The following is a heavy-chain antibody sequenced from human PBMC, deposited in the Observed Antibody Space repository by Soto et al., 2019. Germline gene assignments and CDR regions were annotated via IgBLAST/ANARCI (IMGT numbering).Heavy chain of an antibody. V-gene: IGHV1-2*02. J-gene: IGHJ4*02. Sequence: ASVKVSCKASGYTFSDCYIHWVRQAPGQGLEWMGWINPNSGGTKYAPKFQGGVTMTRDTSITTAYMELSRLRSGDTAVFYCAREPATAKPEGVDFWGQGTLVTVSS. CDR1: GYTFSDCY. CDR2: INPNSGGT. D-gene: IGHD1-1*01. CDR3: AREPATAKPEGVDF.